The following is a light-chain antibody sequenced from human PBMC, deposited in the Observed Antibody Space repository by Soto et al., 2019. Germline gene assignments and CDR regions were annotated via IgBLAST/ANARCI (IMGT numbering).Light chain of an antibody. V-gene: IGLV1-47*01. CDR2: RNN. J-gene: IGLJ2*01. Sequence: QSVLTQPPSASGTPRQTVTISCSGSSYNIGSNYVYWYQQLPGTAPKLLIYRNNQRPSGVPDRFSGSKSGTSASLAISGLRSEDEADYYCAAWDDSLNGVVFGGGTKLTVL. CDR1: SYNIGSNY. CDR3: AAWDDSLNGVV.